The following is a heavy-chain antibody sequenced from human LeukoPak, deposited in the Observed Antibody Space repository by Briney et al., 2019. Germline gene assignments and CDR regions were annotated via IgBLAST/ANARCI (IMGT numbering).Heavy chain of an antibody. D-gene: IGHD3-9*01. V-gene: IGHV1-69*06. CDR1: GGTFSSYD. Sequence: ASVKVSCKASGGTFSSYDISWVRQAPGQGLEWMGGIMPMFGKANYAQKFQGRVTTTADKATSTAYMELSSLRSDDTAVYYCARETYSNILTGTDYWGPGTLVTVSS. CDR3: ARETYSNILTGTDY. CDR2: IMPMFGKA. J-gene: IGHJ4*02.